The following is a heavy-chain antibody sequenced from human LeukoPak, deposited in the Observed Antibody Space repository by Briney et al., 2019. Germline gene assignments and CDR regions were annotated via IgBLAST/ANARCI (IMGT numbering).Heavy chain of an antibody. J-gene: IGHJ4*02. CDR3: ARERNYYGSGSYPLVMYYFDY. D-gene: IGHD3-10*01. Sequence: ASVKVSCKASGYTFTSYAMHWVRQAPGQRLGWMGWINAGNGNTKYSQKFQGRVTITRDTSASTAYMELSSLRSEDTAVYYCARERNYYGSGSYPLVMYYFDYWGQGTLVTVSS. V-gene: IGHV1-3*01. CDR2: INAGNGNT. CDR1: GYTFTSYA.